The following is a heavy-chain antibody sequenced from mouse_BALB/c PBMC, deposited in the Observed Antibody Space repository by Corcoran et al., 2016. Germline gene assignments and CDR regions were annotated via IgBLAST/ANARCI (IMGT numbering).Heavy chain of an antibody. J-gene: IGHJ2*01. CDR2: IDPANGNT. D-gene: IGHD2-1*01. CDR3: ARGGKYKGYFDY. V-gene: IGHV14-3*02. CDR1: GFNIKDTY. Sequence: EVQLQQSGAELVKPGASVKLSCTASGFNIKDTYMHWVKQRPEQGLEWIGRIDPANGNTKYDPKFQGKATITADTSSNTAYLQLSSLTSEDTAVYYCARGGKYKGYFDYWGQGTTLTVSS.